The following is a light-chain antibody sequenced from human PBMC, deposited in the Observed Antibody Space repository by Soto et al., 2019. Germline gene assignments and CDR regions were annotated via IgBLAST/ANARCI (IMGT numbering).Light chain of an antibody. V-gene: IGKV3-15*01. J-gene: IGKJ5*01. CDR1: HSVRSD. CDR2: DGA. CDR3: HQYNEGSPIT. Sequence: EIAMTQSPATLSVSPGGRTTLSCRASHSVRSDLACCQQKPGQSPRLLIFDGATRATGIPARLCGSGSCREFTLTISNLQSEDFAVYYCHQYNEGSPITFGQGTRLEIK.